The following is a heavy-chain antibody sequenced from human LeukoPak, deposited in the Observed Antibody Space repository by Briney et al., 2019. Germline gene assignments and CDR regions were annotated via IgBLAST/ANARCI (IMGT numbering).Heavy chain of an antibody. CDR3: ASDYDSSGYPYY. CDR1: GFTFSSNY. CDR2: IYSGGST. V-gene: IGHV3-53*01. D-gene: IGHD3-22*01. Sequence: PGGSLRLSCAASGFTFSSNYMSWVRQAPGKGLEWVSVIYSGGSTYYADSVKGRFTISRDNSKNTLYLQMNSLRAEDTAVYYCASDYDSSGYPYYWGQGTLVTVSS. J-gene: IGHJ4*02.